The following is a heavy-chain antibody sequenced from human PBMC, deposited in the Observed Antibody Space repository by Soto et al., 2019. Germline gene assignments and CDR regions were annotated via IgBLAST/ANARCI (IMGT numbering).Heavy chain of an antibody. V-gene: IGHV4-34*01. CDR1: GGSFSGYY. CDR2: INHSGST. Sequence: QVQLQQWGAGLLKPSETLSLTCAVYGGSFSGYYWSWIRQHPGKGLEWIGEINHSGSTNYNPSLKSRVTISVDTSKNQFSLKLGSVTAADTAVYYCARADHGGLDYWGQGTLVTVSS. J-gene: IGHJ4*02. D-gene: IGHD4-17*01. CDR3: ARADHGGLDY.